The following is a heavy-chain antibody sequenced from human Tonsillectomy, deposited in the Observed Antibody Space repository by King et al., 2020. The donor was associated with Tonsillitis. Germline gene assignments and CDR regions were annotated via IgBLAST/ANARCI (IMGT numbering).Heavy chain of an antibody. CDR1: GVTFSSYG. Sequence: QLVQSGGGVVQPGRSLRLSCAASGVTFSSYGMHWVRQAPGKGLEWVAVISYDGSNKYYADSVKGRFTISRDNSKNTLYLQMNSLRAEDTAVYYCAKGDYGDPTWYGMDVWGQGTTVTVSS. D-gene: IGHD4-17*01. CDR2: ISYDGSNK. J-gene: IGHJ6*02. CDR3: AKGDYGDPTWYGMDV. V-gene: IGHV3-30*18.